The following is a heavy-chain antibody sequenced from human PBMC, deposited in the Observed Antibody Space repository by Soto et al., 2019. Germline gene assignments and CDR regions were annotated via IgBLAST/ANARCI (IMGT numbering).Heavy chain of an antibody. Sequence: EVQLLESGGGLVQPGESLRLSCAASGFTFSSYAMSWVRQAPGKGLEWVSVISGSDDSTYYADSVKGRFTISSDNSKNTLYLQMNSLRAEDTAVYYWAKRSSSSTFDSWGKGTLVTVSS. CDR3: AKRSSSSTFDS. D-gene: IGHD6-6*01. CDR1: GFTFSSYA. J-gene: IGHJ4*02. CDR2: ISGSDDST. V-gene: IGHV3-23*01.